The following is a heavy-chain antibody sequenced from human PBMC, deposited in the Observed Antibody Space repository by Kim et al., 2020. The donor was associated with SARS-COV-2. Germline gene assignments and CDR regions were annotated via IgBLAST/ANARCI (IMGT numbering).Heavy chain of an antibody. Sequence: GGSLRLSCAASGFTFSSYAMSWVRQAPGKGLEWVSAISGSGGSTYYADSVKGRFTISRDNSKNTLYLQMNSLSAEDTAVYYCAKRDTVGATIFLDYWGQGTLVIVSS. CDR1: GFTFSSYA. CDR2: ISGSGGST. CDR3: AKRDTVGATIFLDY. J-gene: IGHJ4*02. V-gene: IGHV3-23*01. D-gene: IGHD1-26*01.